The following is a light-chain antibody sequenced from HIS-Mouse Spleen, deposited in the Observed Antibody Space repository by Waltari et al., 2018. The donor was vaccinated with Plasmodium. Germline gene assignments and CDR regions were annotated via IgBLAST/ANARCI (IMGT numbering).Light chain of an antibody. CDR3: QQYKNWPRGT. J-gene: IGKJ1*01. Sequence: EIVMTQSPATLSVSPWERATLSCRASQSVSSNLAWYQQKPGQDPRLLIYGASTRATGIPARLSGSWSGTEFTLTISSMQSEDFAVYYCQQYKNWPRGTFGQGTKVEIK. V-gene: IGKV3-15*01. CDR1: QSVSSN. CDR2: GAS.